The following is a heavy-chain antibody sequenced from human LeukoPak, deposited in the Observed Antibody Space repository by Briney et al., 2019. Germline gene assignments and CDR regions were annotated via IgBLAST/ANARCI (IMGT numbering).Heavy chain of an antibody. D-gene: IGHD3-10*01. CDR3: ARAPAYYYGSGTPRRPLDY. V-gene: IGHV1-3*01. J-gene: IGHJ4*02. CDR1: GYTFTSYA. Sequence: ASVKVSCKASGYTFTSYAMHWVRQAPGQRLEWMGWINAGNGNTKYSQKFQGRVTITRDTSASTAYMELSSLRSEDTAVYYCARAPAYYYGSGTPRRPLDYWGQGTLVTVSS. CDR2: INAGNGNT.